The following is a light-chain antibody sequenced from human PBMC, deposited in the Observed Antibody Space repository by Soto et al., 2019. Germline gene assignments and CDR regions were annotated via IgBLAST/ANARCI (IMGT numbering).Light chain of an antibody. CDR2: AAS. Sequence: DIQMTKTPSSLSASVRDRVTITCRASQGISNYLAWYQQKPGKVPKLLIYAASTLQSGVPSRFSGSGSGTDFTLTISSLQPEDVATYYCQKYDSAPWTFGQGTKVEIK. V-gene: IGKV1-27*01. CDR3: QKYDSAPWT. CDR1: QGISNY. J-gene: IGKJ1*01.